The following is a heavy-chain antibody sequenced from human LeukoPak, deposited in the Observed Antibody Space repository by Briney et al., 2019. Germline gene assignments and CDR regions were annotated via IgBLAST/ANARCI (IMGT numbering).Heavy chain of an antibody. CDR3: ARDGPTNWFDP. V-gene: IGHV3-30-3*01. CDR1: GLTFSSYA. Sequence: GRSLRLSCAASGLTFSSYAMHWVRQAPGKGLEWVAVISYDGSNKYYADSVKGRFTISRDNSKNTLYLQMNSLRAEDTAVYYCARDGPTNWFDPWGQGTLVTVSS. CDR2: ISYDGSNK. J-gene: IGHJ5*02.